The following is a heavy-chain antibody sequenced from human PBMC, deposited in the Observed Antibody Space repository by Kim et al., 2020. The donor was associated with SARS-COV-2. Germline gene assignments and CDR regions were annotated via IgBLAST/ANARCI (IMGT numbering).Heavy chain of an antibody. J-gene: IGHJ4*02. D-gene: IGHD3-3*01. Sequence: SETLSPTCTVSGGSISSGGYYWSWIRQHPGKGLEWIGYIYYSGSTYYNPSLKSRVTISVDTSKNQFSLKLSSVTAADTAVYYCARVRSFFGVVRNFDYWGQGTLAT. CDR2: IYYSGST. CDR1: GGSISSGGYY. CDR3: ARVRSFFGVVRNFDY. V-gene: IGHV4-31*03.